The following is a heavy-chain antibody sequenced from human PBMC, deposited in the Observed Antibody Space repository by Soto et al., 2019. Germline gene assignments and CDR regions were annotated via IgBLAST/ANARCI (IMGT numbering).Heavy chain of an antibody. D-gene: IGHD1-26*01. CDR1: GFTFTSSA. Sequence: ASVKVSCKASGFTFTSSAVQWVRQARGQRLEWIGWIVVGSGNTNYAQKFQERVTITRDMSTSTAYMELSSLRSEDTAVYYCATEKREPDPKHYYYYGMDVWGQGTTVTVSS. CDR2: IVVGSGNT. V-gene: IGHV1-58*01. CDR3: ATEKREPDPKHYYYYGMDV. J-gene: IGHJ6*02.